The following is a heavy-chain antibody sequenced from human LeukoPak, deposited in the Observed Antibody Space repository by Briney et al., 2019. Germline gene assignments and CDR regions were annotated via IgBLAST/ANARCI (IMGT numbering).Heavy chain of an antibody. CDR3: ARYSSGWYAFDP. D-gene: IGHD6-19*01. V-gene: IGHV1-8*03. CDR2: MNPNSGNA. J-gene: IGHJ5*02. Sequence: ASVKVSCKASGYTFTSYDINWVRQATGQGLEWMGWMNPNSGNAGYAQKFQGRVTITRNTAISTAYMELSSLRSEDTAVYYCARYSSGWYAFDPWGQGTLVTVPS. CDR1: GYTFTSYD.